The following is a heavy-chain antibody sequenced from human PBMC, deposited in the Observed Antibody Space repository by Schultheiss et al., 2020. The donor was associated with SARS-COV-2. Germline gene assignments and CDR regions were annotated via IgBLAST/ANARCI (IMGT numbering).Heavy chain of an antibody. J-gene: IGHJ2*01. V-gene: IGHV4-59*08. CDR3: ARRGFAWFFDL. CDR1: GGSISSYY. Sequence: SETLSLTCTVSGGSISSYYWSWIRQPPGKGLEWIGEINHSGSTNYNPSLKSRVTISVDTSKNQFSLKLSSVTAADTAMYYCARRGFAWFFDLWGRGTLVTVSS. CDR2: INHSGST.